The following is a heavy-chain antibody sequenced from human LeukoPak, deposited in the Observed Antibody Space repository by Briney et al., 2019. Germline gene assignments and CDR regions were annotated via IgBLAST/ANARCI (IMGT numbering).Heavy chain of an antibody. J-gene: IGHJ4*02. Sequence: GASVKVSCKPSGYTFTSYGISWVRQAPGQGLEWMGWISAYNGNTNYAQKLQGRVTMTTDTSTSTADMELRRLRSDDTAVYYCARDVRGGLNYYDSSGYYYFDYWGQGTLATVSA. CDR2: ISAYNGNT. CDR3: ARDVRGGLNYYDSSGYYYFDY. CDR1: GYTFTSYG. D-gene: IGHD3-22*01. V-gene: IGHV1-18*01.